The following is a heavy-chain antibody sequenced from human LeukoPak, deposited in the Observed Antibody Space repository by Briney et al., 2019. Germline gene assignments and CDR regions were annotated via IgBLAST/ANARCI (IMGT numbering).Heavy chain of an antibody. J-gene: IGHJ4*02. V-gene: IGHV4-39*01. CDR3: ARHEMGSGWYSGIPRDFDY. Sequence: NPSETLSLTCTVAGGSISSSSYYWGWIRQPPGKGLEWIGSIYYSGSTYYNPSLKSRVNISVDTSKNQFSLKLSSVTAADTAVYYCARHEMGSGWYSGIPRDFDYWGQGTLVTVSS. D-gene: IGHD6-19*01. CDR2: IYYSGST. CDR1: GGSISSSSYY.